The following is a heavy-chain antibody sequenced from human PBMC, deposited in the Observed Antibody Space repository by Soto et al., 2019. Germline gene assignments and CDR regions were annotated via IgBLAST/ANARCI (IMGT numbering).Heavy chain of an antibody. V-gene: IGHV5-51*01. CDR2: IFPGDSDT. CDR1: RYSFANEG. D-gene: IGHD6-19*01. CDR3: ASIGIEVAGRAFDI. J-gene: IGHJ3*02. Sequence: TGSRYSFANEGSGPLRQMPGKCLEWMGIIFPGDSDTRYSPSFQGQVTISADKSISTAYLQWSSLKASDTAMYYCASIGIEVAGRAFDIWGQGTIVTVSS.